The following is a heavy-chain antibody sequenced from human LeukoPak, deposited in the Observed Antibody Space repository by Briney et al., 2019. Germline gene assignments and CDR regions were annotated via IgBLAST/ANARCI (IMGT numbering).Heavy chain of an antibody. Sequence: SLKVSCKASGGTFSRYAISWVRQAPGQGLEWMGGIIPIFGTANYAQKFQGRVTITADKSTSTAYMELSSLRSEDTAVYYCARVKRGYCSSTSCYYFDYWGQGTLVTVSS. J-gene: IGHJ4*02. CDR1: GGTFSRYA. CDR2: IIPIFGTA. V-gene: IGHV1-69*06. CDR3: ARVKRGYCSSTSCYYFDY. D-gene: IGHD2-2*01.